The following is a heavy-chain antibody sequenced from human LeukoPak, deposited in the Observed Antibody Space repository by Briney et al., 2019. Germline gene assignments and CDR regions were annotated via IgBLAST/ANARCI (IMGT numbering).Heavy chain of an antibody. CDR1: GFTFSSYA. CDR2: ISGSGGST. V-gene: IGHV3-23*01. J-gene: IGHJ4*02. D-gene: IGHD3-3*01. CDR3: AHEGPTRITIFGVASDY. Sequence: GGSLRLSCAASGFTFSSYAMSWVRQAPGEGLEWVSAISGSGGSTYYADSVKGRFTISRDNSKNTLYLQMNSLRAEDTAVYYCAHEGPTRITIFGVASDYWGQGTLVTVSS.